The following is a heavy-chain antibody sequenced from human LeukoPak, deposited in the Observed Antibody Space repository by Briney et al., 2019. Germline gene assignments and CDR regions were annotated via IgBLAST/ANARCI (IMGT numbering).Heavy chain of an antibody. Sequence: GGSLRLSCAASGFTFSSYSMNWVRQAPGKGLEWVSSISSSSSYIYYADSVKGRFTISRDNAKNSLYLQMNSLRAEDTAVYYCARGALDYYDSSGYYPYYWGQGTLVTVSS. CDR3: ARGALDYYDSSGYYPYY. V-gene: IGHV3-21*01. D-gene: IGHD3-22*01. CDR1: GFTFSSYS. J-gene: IGHJ4*02. CDR2: ISSSSSYI.